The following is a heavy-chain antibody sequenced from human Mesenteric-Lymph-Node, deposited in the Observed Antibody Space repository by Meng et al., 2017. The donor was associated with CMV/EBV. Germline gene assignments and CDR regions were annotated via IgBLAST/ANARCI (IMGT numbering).Heavy chain of an antibody. CDR3: ARGTRGPRVGY. V-gene: IGHV4-34*01. J-gene: IGHJ4*02. D-gene: IGHD1-26*01. CDR2: INHSGNT. CDR1: GGSFSGYY. Sequence: SETLSLTCAVYGGSFSGYYWSWIRQPPGKGLEWIGEINHSGNTNYNPSLKSRVTISVDTSKNQFSLKLSSVTAADTAVYYCARGTRGPRVGYWSQGTLVTVSS.